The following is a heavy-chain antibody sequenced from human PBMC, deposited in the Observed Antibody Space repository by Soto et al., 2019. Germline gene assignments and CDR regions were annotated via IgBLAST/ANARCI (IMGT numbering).Heavy chain of an antibody. Sequence: EVQLVESGGGLVQPGRSLRLSCAASGFTFDDYVMHWVRQAPGKGLEWVSGISWNSGSIGYADSVKGRFTISRDNAKNSLYLQMNSLRAEDTALYYCAKGRALYSFDAFDIWGQGTMVTVSS. J-gene: IGHJ3*02. V-gene: IGHV3-9*01. CDR3: AKGRALYSFDAFDI. D-gene: IGHD5-18*01. CDR2: ISWNSGSI. CDR1: GFTFDDYV.